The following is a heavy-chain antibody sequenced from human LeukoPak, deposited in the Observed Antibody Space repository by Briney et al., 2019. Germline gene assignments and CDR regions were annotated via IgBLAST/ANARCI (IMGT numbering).Heavy chain of an antibody. Sequence: GGSLRLSCAASGFNFTNYAMNWVRQAPGKGLEWLSVISDGGHSTYYADSVKGRFTISRDNSKNTLYLQMNSLRADDTALYYCAKHADSLFGDSWGQGTLVTVSS. CDR3: AKHADSLFGDS. CDR1: GFNFTNYA. V-gene: IGHV3-23*01. J-gene: IGHJ4*02. CDR2: ISDGGHST. D-gene: IGHD4-17*01.